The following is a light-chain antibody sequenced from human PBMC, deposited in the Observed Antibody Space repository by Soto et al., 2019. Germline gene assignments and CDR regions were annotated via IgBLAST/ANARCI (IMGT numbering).Light chain of an antibody. J-gene: IGKJ1*01. V-gene: IGKV3-15*01. CDR2: GAS. Sequence: EIVMTQSPATLSVSPGERATLSCRASQSLYSNLAWYQQKPGQAPRLLIYGASSRATGIPARFSGSGSGTEFTLTISSLQSEDFAVYYCQQYSDWPTTFGHGTKVEIK. CDR1: QSLYSN. CDR3: QQYSDWPTT.